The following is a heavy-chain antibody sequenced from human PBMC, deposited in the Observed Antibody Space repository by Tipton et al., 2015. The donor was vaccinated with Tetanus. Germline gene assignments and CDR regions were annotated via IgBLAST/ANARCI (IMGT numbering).Heavy chain of an antibody. CDR3: ASREIVSHTRSVDTAMVPFDY. CDR2: IIPIFGTA. J-gene: IGHJ4*02. V-gene: IGHV1-69*06. CDR1: GGTFSSYA. D-gene: IGHD5-18*01. Sequence: QVQLVQSGAEVKKPGSSVKVSCKASGGTFSSYAISWVRQAPGQGLEWMGGIIPIFGTANYAQKFQGRVTITADKSTSTAYMELSSLRSEDTAVYYCASREIVSHTRSVDTAMVPFDYWGKGTLVTVSS.